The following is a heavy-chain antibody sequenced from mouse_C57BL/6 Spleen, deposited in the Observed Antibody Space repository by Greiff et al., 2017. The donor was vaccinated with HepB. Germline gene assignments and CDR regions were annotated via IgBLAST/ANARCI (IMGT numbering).Heavy chain of an antibody. CDR2: ISSGGDYI. D-gene: IGHD2-4*01. V-gene: IGHV5-9-1*02. CDR1: GFTFSSYA. Sequence: EVHLVESGEGLVKPGGSLKLSCAASGFTFSSYAMSWVRQTPEKRLEWVAYISSGGDYIYYADTVKGRFTISRDNARNTLYLQMSSLKSEDTAMYYCTGFYDYDGRFAYWGQGTLVTVSA. CDR3: TGFYDYDGRFAY. J-gene: IGHJ3*01.